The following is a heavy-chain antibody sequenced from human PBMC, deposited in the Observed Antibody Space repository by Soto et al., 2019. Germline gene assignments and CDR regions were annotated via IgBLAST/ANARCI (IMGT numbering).Heavy chain of an antibody. Sequence: GGSLRLSCATSGFIFGNALMNWVRQAPGKGLEWVGGIKNKADGGTTDYSAPVKSSFSISRDASMNTLYLQMNSLKTEDTAVYYCVAPVAGSALGYWGQGTLVTVSS. CDR3: VAPVAGSALGY. CDR1: GFIFGNAL. CDR2: IKNKADGGTT. D-gene: IGHD6-19*01. J-gene: IGHJ4*02. V-gene: IGHV3-15*07.